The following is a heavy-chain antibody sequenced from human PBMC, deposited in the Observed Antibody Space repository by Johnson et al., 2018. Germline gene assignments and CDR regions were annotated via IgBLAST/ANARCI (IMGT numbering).Heavy chain of an antibody. D-gene: IGHD6-6*01. J-gene: IGHJ4*02. CDR1: GYSFSTYW. CDR2: IYPGDSET. Sequence: VQLVQSGAEVKKPGESLKISCKGSGYSFSTYWIGWVRQMPGNGLAGLGMIYPGDSETRYSPSFQGQVTMSVDKSISTAYLQWSRLKASDTATYDCARQESALSINDCWGQGTLVTVSS. V-gene: IGHV5-51*01. CDR3: ARQESALSINDC.